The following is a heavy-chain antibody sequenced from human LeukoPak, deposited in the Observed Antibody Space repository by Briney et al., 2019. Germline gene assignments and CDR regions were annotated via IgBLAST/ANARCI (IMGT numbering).Heavy chain of an antibody. D-gene: IGHD2-21*02. CDR2: INPNSGDT. CDR3: ARNDVCGGGDCYFPYYYYMDV. Sequence: ASVKVSCKASGYTFTGYYMHWVRQAPGQGLEWMGWINPNSGDTYYAQKFQGRVTMTRDTSISTAYMELSRLRSDDTAVYYCARNDVCGGGDCYFPYYYYMDVWGKGTTVTVSS. J-gene: IGHJ6*03. V-gene: IGHV1-2*02. CDR1: GYTFTGYY.